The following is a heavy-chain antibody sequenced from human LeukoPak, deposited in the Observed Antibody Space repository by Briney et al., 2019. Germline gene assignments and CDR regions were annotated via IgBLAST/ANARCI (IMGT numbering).Heavy chain of an antibody. CDR1: GFTFNEYA. CDR3: VKGRTRADS. Sequence: GGSLRLSCTASGFTFNEYAMSWFRQAPGKGLEWVGFIRSKGSGGTIEYAASVKGRFTLSRDDSKSIVFLQMNSLQSEDTAVYYCVKGRTRADSWGQGTLVTVSS. J-gene: IGHJ4*02. CDR2: IRSKGSGGTI. V-gene: IGHV3-49*03. D-gene: IGHD3-3*01.